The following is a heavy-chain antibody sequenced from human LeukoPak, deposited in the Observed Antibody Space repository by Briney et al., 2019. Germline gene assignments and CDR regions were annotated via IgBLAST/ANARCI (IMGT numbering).Heavy chain of an antibody. D-gene: IGHD6-19*01. J-gene: IGHJ4*02. V-gene: IGHV7-4-1*02. CDR1: GYTFTGYY. CDR3: ARVYGVRSGWYGGDY. Sequence: ASVKVSCKASGYTFTGYYMHWVRQAPGQGLEWMGWINTNTGNPTYAQGFTGRFVFSLDTSVSTAYLQISSLKAEDTAVYYCARVYGVRSGWYGGDYWGQGTLVTVSS. CDR2: INTNTGNP.